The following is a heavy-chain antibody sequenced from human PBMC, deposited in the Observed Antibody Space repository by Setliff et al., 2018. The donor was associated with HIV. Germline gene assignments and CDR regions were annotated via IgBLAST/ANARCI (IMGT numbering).Heavy chain of an antibody. J-gene: IGHJ2*01. CDR2: IRSKAYGGTT. CDR3: TRDAEPYGDYGNLKYFDL. V-gene: IGHV3-49*04. CDR1: GLTFGDYA. D-gene: IGHD4-17*01. Sequence: SCAASGLTFGDYALSWVRQAPGKGLEWVGFIRSKAYGGTTEYAASLKGRFTISRDDSKSIAYLQMNSLKTEDTAVYYCTRDAEPYGDYGNLKYFDLWGRGTLVTVS.